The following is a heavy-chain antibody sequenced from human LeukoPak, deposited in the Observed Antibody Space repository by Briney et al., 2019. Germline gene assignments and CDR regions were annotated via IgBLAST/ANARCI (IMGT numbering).Heavy chain of an antibody. CDR1: GFTFSTSA. CDR2: ISFDGTNK. V-gene: IGHV3-30*14. D-gene: IGHD5-24*01. CDR3: ARTNNYAFDI. Sequence: GGSLRLSCAASGFTFSTSAMHWVRQAPGRGLEWVAVISFDGTNKYYTDSVKGRFIISRDNSKNTLYLQMNNVRAEDTAVYYCARTNNYAFDIWGLGTMVTVSS. J-gene: IGHJ3*02.